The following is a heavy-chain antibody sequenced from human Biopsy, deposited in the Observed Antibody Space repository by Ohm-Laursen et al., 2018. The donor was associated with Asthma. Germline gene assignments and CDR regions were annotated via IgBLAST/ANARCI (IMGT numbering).Heavy chain of an antibody. V-gene: IGHV3-74*03. J-gene: IGHJ4*02. Sequence: SLRLSCTASRFTFNKFWKHWARQAPGKGLVWVARINTDGISTTYADSVKGRFTISRDNAKNTLYLQMNDLRADDTALYYCAREEGHSGSYYLDSWGQGTLVSVSS. CDR1: RFTFNKFW. CDR2: INTDGIST. CDR3: AREEGHSGSYYLDS. D-gene: IGHD1-26*01.